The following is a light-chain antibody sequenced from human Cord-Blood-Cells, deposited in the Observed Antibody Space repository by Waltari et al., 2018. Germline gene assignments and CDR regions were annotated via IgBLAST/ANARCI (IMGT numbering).Light chain of an antibody. V-gene: IGLV1-47*01. Sequence: QSVLTQPPSASGTPGQRVTISCSGSSSDIGSNYVFCYQQPPGTAPKPLISRNNQRPSGVPDRFSGSKSGTSASLAISGLRSEGEADYYCAAWDDSLSGPVFCGGTKLTVL. CDR3: AAWDDSLSGPV. CDR2: RNN. CDR1: SSDIGSNY. J-gene: IGLJ3*02.